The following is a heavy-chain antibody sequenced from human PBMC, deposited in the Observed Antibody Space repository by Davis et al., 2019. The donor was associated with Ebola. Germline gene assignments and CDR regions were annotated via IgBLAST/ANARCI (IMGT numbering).Heavy chain of an antibody. Sequence: PGGSLRLSCTVSGGSISSYYWSWIRQPPGKGLEWIGYIYYSGSTNYNPSLKSRVTLSVDRSKNQFSLKLSSVTAADTAVYYCARAQYYDISNQFDYWGQGTLVTVS. CDR1: GGSISSYY. CDR2: IYYSGST. CDR3: ARAQYYDISNQFDY. D-gene: IGHD3-22*01. V-gene: IGHV4-59*12. J-gene: IGHJ4*02.